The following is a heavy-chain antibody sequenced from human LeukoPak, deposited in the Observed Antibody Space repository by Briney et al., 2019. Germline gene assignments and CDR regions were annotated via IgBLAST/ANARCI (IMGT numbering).Heavy chain of an antibody. Sequence: PGGSLRLSCAASGFTFSSYWMHWVRQAPGKGLVWVSRINSDGSSTSYADSVKGRFTISRDNAKNTLYLQMNSLRAEDTAVYYCAGETFGYCSSTSCSGEGGLDYWGQGTLVTVSS. J-gene: IGHJ4*02. V-gene: IGHV3-74*01. CDR1: GFTFSSYW. D-gene: IGHD2-2*03. CDR2: INSDGSST. CDR3: AGETFGYCSSTSCSGEGGLDY.